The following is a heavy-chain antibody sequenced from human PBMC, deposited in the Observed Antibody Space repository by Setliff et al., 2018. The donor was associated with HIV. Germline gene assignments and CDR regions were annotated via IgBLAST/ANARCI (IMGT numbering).Heavy chain of an antibody. J-gene: IGHJ4*02. V-gene: IGHV3-15*01. CDR2: IKSGGTA. Sequence: LRLSCAASGFSFSGAWMRWVRQAPGKGLEWVAQIKSGGTADYAAPVKGRFTISRDDSKNVVSLQMDSLKTEDTAVYYCTADLPDSAPYCFDYWGQGALVTVS. CDR1: GFSFSGAW. CDR3: TADLPDSAPYCFDY. D-gene: IGHD2-15*01.